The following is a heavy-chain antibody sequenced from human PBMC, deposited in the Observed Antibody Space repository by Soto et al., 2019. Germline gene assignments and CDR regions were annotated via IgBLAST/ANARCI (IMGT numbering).Heavy chain of an antibody. CDR2: ISAYNGNT. J-gene: IGHJ6*02. CDR1: GYTFTSYG. Sequence: ASVKVSCKASGYTFTSYGISWVRQAPGQGLEWMGWISAYNGNTNYAQKLQGRVTMTTDTSTSTAYMELRSLRSDDTAVYYCARTWGGYCSSTSCFGEDYYYGMDVWGQGTTVTVSS. D-gene: IGHD2-2*01. CDR3: ARTWGGYCSSTSCFGEDYYYGMDV. V-gene: IGHV1-18*04.